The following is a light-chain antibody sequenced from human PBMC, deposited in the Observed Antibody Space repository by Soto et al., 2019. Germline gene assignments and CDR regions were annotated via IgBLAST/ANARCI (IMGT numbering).Light chain of an antibody. Sequence: EIVLTQSPATLSLSPGERATLSCRASQSVSSYLAWYQQKPGQAPRLLIYGASTRATGIPARFSGTGSETDFTLTISRLEPEDFAVYYCQQYDNSPITFGQGTRLEIK. CDR3: QQYDNSPIT. J-gene: IGKJ5*01. CDR2: GAS. V-gene: IGKV3-20*01. CDR1: QSVSSY.